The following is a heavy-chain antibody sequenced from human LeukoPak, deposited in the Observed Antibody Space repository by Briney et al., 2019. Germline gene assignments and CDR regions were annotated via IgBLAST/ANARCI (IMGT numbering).Heavy chain of an antibody. D-gene: IGHD2-15*01. CDR1: GASISSYY. CDR3: ASLALGSCSGGSCYSFYFDY. V-gene: IGHV4-59*12. J-gene: IGHJ4*02. CDR2: IYHSGST. Sequence: SETLSLTCTVSGASISSYYWSWIRQPPGKGLEWIGYIYHSGSTYYNPSLKSRVTISVDRSKNQFSLKLSSVTAADTAVYYCASLALGSCSGGSCYSFYFDYWGQGTLVTVSS.